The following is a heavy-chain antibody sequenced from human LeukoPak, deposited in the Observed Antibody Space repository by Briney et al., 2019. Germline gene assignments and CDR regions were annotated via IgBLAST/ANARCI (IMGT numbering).Heavy chain of an antibody. J-gene: IGHJ4*02. Sequence: SETLSLTCAVYGGSFSGYYWSWIRQPPGKGLKWIGEINHSGSTNYNPSLKSRVTISVDTSKNQFSLKLSSVTAADTAVYYCARHPAPQYSSSSGFDYWGQGTLVTVSS. CDR3: ARHPAPQYSSSSGFDY. V-gene: IGHV4-34*01. CDR1: GGSFSGYY. CDR2: INHSGST. D-gene: IGHD6-6*01.